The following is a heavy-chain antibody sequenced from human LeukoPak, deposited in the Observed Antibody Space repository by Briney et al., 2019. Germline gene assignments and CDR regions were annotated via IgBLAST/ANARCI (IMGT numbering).Heavy chain of an antibody. CDR3: ARGVLDY. D-gene: IGHD4/OR15-4a*01. J-gene: IGHJ4*02. CDR1: GGSFSGYY. Sequence: SETLSLTCAVYGGSFSGYYWSWIRQPPGKGLEWIGEINHSGSTNYNPSLKSRVTISVDTSKNQFSLKLGSVTAADTAVYYCARGVLDYWGQGTLVTVSS. CDR2: INHSGST. V-gene: IGHV4-34*01.